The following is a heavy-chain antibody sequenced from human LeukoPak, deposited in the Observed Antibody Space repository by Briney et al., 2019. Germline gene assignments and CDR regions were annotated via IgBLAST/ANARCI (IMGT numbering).Heavy chain of an antibody. J-gene: IGHJ4*02. D-gene: IGHD3-16*02. CDR3: ASAGGGVIALDY. V-gene: IGHV1-69*04. CDR2: IIPILGIA. Sequence: SVKVSCKASGGTFSSYAISWVRQAPGQGLEWMGRIIPILGIANYTQKFQGRVTITADKSTSTAYMELSSLRSEDTAVYYCASAGGGVIALDYWGQGTLVTVSS. CDR1: GGTFSSYA.